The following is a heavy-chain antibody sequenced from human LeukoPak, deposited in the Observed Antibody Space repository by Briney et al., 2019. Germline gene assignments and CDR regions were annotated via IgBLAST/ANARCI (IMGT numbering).Heavy chain of an antibody. Sequence: GGSLRLSCAASGFTFDDYAMHWVRQAPGKGLEWVSVIYRGGGTAYADSVKDRFTISRDNFKNMVYLHMNSLKAEDTAVYYCARDVIYASEIYSYGDCLGQGTLVTVSS. V-gene: IGHV3-66*01. CDR2: IYRGGGT. CDR3: ARDVIYASEIYSYGDC. D-gene: IGHD3-16*01. CDR1: GFTFDDYA. J-gene: IGHJ4*02.